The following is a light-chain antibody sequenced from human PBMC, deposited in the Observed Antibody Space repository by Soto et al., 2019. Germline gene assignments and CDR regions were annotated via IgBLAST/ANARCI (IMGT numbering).Light chain of an antibody. CDR1: SSTIGAGYD. V-gene: IGLV1-40*01. CDR2: ANR. J-gene: IGLJ3*02. Sequence: QSVLTQPPSVSGAPGQRVTISCTGSSSTIGAGYDVHWYQQLPGSAPKLLVYANRYRPSGVPDRFSGSKAGTSASLAITGLQAEDEADYYCQSYDSSLSGSRVFGGGTKLTVL. CDR3: QSYDSSLSGSRV.